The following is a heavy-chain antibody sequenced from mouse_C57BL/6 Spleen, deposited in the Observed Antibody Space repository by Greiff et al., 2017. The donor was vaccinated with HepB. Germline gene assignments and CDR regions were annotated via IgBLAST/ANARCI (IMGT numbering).Heavy chain of an antibody. CDR2: IDPENGDT. CDR3: TTCNYEGYFDY. D-gene: IGHD2-1*01. Sequence: EVQLQQSGAELVRPGASVKLSCPASGFNIKDDYMHWVKQRPEQGLEWIGWIDPENGDTEYASKFQGNATITADTSSNTAYLQLSSLTSEDTAVYYCTTCNYEGYFDYWGQGTTLTVSS. CDR1: GFNIKDDY. V-gene: IGHV14-4*01. J-gene: IGHJ2*01.